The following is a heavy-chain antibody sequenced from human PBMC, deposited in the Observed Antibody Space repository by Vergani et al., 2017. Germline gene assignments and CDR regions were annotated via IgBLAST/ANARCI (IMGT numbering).Heavy chain of an antibody. J-gene: IGHJ5*02. CDR2: ISSSSSYT. Sequence: QVQLVESGGGLVKPGGSLRLSCAASGFTFSDYYMSWIRQAPGKGLEWVSYISSSSSYTNYADSVKGRFTISRDNAKNSLYLQMNSLRAEDTAVYYCARDPLDRIAVAHNWFDPWGQGTLVTVSS. V-gene: IGHV3-11*06. D-gene: IGHD6-19*01. CDR1: GFTFSDYY. CDR3: ARDPLDRIAVAHNWFDP.